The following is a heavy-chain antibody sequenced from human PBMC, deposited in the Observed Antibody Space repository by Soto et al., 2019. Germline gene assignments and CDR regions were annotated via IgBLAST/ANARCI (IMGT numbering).Heavy chain of an antibody. Sequence: SVKVSCKASGGTFSSYAISWVRQAPGQGLEWMGGIIPIFGTANYAQKFQGRVTITADESTSTAYMELSSLRSEDTAVYYCAICGTRYDSSGYGSFDYWGQGTLVTVSS. D-gene: IGHD3-22*01. CDR1: GGTFSSYA. CDR2: IIPIFGTA. CDR3: AICGTRYDSSGYGSFDY. V-gene: IGHV1-69*13. J-gene: IGHJ4*02.